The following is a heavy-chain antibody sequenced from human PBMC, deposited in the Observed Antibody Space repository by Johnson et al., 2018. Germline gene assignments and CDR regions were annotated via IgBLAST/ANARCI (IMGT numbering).Heavy chain of an antibody. CDR2: INGRSGGP. CDR3: AKDGGVAVALRYADG. V-gene: IGHV3-23*01. Sequence: VQLQESGGGLVQPGGSLRLSCATSGLPSAMSWVRQPAGKGLEWVSAINGRSGGPYYADPVKGRFTIPREKSTNTLYLQMNSLGVEDTAVYYCAKDGGVAVALRYADGWGRGTAVTVSS. CDR1: GLPSA. J-gene: IGHJ6*04. D-gene: IGHD3-16*01.